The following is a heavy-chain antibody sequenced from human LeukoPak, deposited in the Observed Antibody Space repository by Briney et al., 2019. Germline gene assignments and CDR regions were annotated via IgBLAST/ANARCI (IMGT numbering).Heavy chain of an antibody. Sequence: SGTLSLTCVVSGGSINTSNWWSWVRQPPGKGLEWIGEIYHSGSSNYNPSLKSRVTISIDKSKNQFSLKLGSVTAADTAVYYCTRVSSNLYYFDCWGQGSLVTVSS. CDR1: GGSINTSNW. CDR2: IYHSGSS. J-gene: IGHJ4*02. D-gene: IGHD3-16*01. V-gene: IGHV4-4*02. CDR3: TRVSSNLYYFDC.